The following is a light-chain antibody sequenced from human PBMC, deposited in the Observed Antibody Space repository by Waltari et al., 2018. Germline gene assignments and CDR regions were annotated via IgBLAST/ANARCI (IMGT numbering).Light chain of an antibody. J-gene: IGLJ1*01. CDR3: CSYAGSNTYV. Sequence: QSALTQPASVSGSPGQSITISCTGTSSDVGSYNLVPWYQQHPGKAPKLMIYEVSKGPSGVSNRFSGSKSGNTASLTISGLQAEDEADYYCCSYAGSNTYVFGTGTKVTVL. V-gene: IGLV2-23*02. CDR1: SSDVGSYNL. CDR2: EVS.